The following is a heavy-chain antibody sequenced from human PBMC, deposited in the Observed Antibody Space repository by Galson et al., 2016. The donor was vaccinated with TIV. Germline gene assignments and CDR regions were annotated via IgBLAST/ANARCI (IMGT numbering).Heavy chain of an antibody. CDR1: GDTFSTYP. Sequence: SVKVSCKASGDTFSTYPFNWVRQAPGQGLEWVGGFIPLFGTANYAQKFQGRVTITADDSTSTLYMEVSSLRSEDTAVYYCAKDHNTALDTYHYYYGKDVWGQGTTVIVSS. J-gene: IGHJ6*02. V-gene: IGHV1-69*13. D-gene: IGHD5-18*01. CDR2: FIPLFGTA. CDR3: AKDHNTALDTYHYYYGKDV.